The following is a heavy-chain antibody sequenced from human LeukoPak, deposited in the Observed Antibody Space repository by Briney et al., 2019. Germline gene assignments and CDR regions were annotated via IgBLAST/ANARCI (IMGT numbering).Heavy chain of an antibody. CDR2: IYSGGST. Sequence: GGSLRLSCAASGFTVSSNYMSWVRQAPGKGLEWVSVIYSGGSTYYADSVKGRFTISRDNSKNTLYLQMNSLRAEDTAVYYCARGFGLYYDSSGIYSFRFDYWGQGTLVTVSS. V-gene: IGHV3-53*01. CDR1: GFTVSSNY. D-gene: IGHD3-22*01. CDR3: ARGFGLYYDSSGIYSFRFDY. J-gene: IGHJ4*02.